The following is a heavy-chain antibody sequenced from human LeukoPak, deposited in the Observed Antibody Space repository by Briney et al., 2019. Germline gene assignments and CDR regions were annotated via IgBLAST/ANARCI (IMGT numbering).Heavy chain of an antibody. CDR2: INSDGSST. D-gene: IGHD3-10*01. J-gene: IGHJ4*02. Sequence: GGSLRLSCAASGFTFSSYWMHWVRQAPGKGLVWVSRINSDGSSTSYADSVKGRFTISRDNAKNTLYLQMNSLRAEDTAVYYCARITMVRGVDDYWGQGTLVTVSS. CDR1: GFTFSSYW. V-gene: IGHV3-74*01. CDR3: ARITMVRGVDDY.